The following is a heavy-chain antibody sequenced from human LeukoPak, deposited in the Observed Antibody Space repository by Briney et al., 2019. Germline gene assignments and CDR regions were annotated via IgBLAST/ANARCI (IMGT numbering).Heavy chain of an antibody. D-gene: IGHD4-17*01. V-gene: IGHV4-38-2*02. CDR2: IYTSGST. CDR1: GYSVSSGYY. Sequence: SETLSLTCTVSGYSVSSGYYWGWIRQSPGKGLEWIGRIYTSGSTNYNPSLKSRVTMSVDTSKNQFSLKLSSVTAADTAVYYCARAASYDYGDYYFDYWGQGTLVTVSS. J-gene: IGHJ4*02. CDR3: ARAASYDYGDYYFDY.